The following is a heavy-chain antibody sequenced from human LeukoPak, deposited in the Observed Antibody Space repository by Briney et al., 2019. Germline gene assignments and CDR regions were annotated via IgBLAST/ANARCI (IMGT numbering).Heavy chain of an antibody. V-gene: IGHV3-11*01. CDR1: GVTFSDYY. D-gene: IGHD5-24*01. CDR3: ARENGDGYNLYYYYGMDV. CDR2: ISSSGSTI. J-gene: IGHJ6*02. Sequence: GGSLRLSCAAAGVTFSDYYMSWVRQAPGKGLEWVSYISSSGSTIYYADSVKGRFTISRDNAKNSLYLQMNSLRAEDTAVYYCARENGDGYNLYYYYGMDVWGQGTTVTVSS.